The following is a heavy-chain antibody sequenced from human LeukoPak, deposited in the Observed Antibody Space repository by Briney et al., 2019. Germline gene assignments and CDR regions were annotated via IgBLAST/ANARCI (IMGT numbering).Heavy chain of an antibody. J-gene: IGHJ4*02. CDR2: IRHDGSYQ. CDR3: AKNRDSSDYPRDFDY. Sequence: GGSLRLSXAASRFTFSSYGMHWVRQTPGKGPEWVAFIRHDGSYQQYADSVKGRFTVSRDNSKDTVYLQMNSLRTEDTAVYYCAKNRDSSDYPRDFDYWGQGTLVTVSS. D-gene: IGHD6-19*01. CDR1: RFTFSSYG. V-gene: IGHV3-30*02.